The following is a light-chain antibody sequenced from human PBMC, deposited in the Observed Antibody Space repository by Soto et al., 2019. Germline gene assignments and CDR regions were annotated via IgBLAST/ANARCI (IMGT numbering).Light chain of an antibody. CDR3: ATWDGSLPGEV. CDR2: DNN. J-gene: IGLJ2*01. Sequence: QSVLTQSPSVSAAPGQKVTISCSGSSSNIGINYVSWYQQLPGTAPKLLIYDNNKRPSGIPDRCSGSKSGTSGTLDITGLQTGDEADYYCATWDGSLPGEVFGGGTKLTVL. CDR1: SSNIGINY. V-gene: IGLV1-51*01.